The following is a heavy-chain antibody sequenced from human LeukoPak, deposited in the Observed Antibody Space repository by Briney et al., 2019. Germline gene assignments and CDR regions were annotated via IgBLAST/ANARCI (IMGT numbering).Heavy chain of an antibody. CDR2: ISSSGSSI. CDR1: GFTFSSFE. V-gene: IGHV3-48*03. J-gene: IGHJ6*02. D-gene: IGHD2-15*01. CDR3: ARACGASCYAVDYYYYGMDV. Sequence: GGSLRLSCAVSGFTFSSFEMNWVRQAPGKGLEWVSYISSSGSSIYYADSVKGRFTISRDNAKNSLYLQMNSLGAGDTAVYYCARACGASCYAVDYYYYGMDVWGQGTTVTVSS.